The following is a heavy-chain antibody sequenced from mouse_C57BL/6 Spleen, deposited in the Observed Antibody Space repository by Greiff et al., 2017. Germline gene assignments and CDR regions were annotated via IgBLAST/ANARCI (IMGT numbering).Heavy chain of an antibody. CDR3: AREDYGYDVGAY. CDR2: ISYDGSN. J-gene: IGHJ3*01. Sequence: EVHLVESGPGLVKPSQSLSLTCSVTGYSITSGYYWNWIRQFPGNKLEWMGYISYDGSNNYNPSLKNRISITRDTSKNQFFLKLNSVTTEDTATYYCAREDYGYDVGAYWGQGTLVTVSA. CDR1: GYSITSGYY. V-gene: IGHV3-6*01. D-gene: IGHD2-2*01.